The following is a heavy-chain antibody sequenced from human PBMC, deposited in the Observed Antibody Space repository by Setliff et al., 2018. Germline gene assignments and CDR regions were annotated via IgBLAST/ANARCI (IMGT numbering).Heavy chain of an antibody. V-gene: IGHV1-3*01. CDR1: GATLSNYG. CDR3: ARKGDGYH. CDR2: INLGNHNT. J-gene: IGHJ4*02. Sequence: GATLSNYGIHWVRQAPGQRLEWLGWINLGNHNTKYSQNFQGRVTITRDTSARTFYMGLSSLRSEDTAIYYCARKGDGYHWGQGTLVTV. D-gene: IGHD3-22*01.